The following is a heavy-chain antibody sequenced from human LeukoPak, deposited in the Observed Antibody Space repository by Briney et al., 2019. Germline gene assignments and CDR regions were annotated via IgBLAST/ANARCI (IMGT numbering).Heavy chain of an antibody. CDR3: ARSSSYKTIQDYYFDS. J-gene: IGHJ4*02. Sequence: GASVKVSCKASGGSFTDYVFNWVRQAPGQGLEWMGGIIPIYGTSNYAKKFRDRVTITADTSTNAVYMDLTSLTSDDTAVYYCARSSSYKTIQDYYFDSWGQGSLVTVSS. D-gene: IGHD6-13*01. CDR1: GGSFTDYV. CDR2: IIPIYGTS. V-gene: IGHV1-69*06.